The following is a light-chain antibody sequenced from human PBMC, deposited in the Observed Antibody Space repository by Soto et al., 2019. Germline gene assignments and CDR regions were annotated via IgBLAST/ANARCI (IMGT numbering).Light chain of an antibody. Sequence: DIHMTQSPSSLSASVGDRVTLTCRASRDISDDLAWFQQKPGKAPRSLIYSAYSLYGGVSSRFAGRGSGTDFTLTISGLQPADFATYYCQQYRAYPLTFGGGSKVEL. CDR3: QQYRAYPLT. CDR1: RDISDD. J-gene: IGKJ4*01. CDR2: SAY. V-gene: IGKV1-16*01.